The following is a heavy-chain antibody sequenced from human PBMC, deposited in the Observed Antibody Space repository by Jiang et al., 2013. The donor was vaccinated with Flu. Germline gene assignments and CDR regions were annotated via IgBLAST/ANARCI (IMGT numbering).Heavy chain of an antibody. V-gene: IGHV3-11*06. CDR3: ARARGGYYDSSGYYYPPHFDY. CDR2: ISSSSSYT. Sequence: YISSSSSYTNYADSVKADSPSPVDNAKNSLYLQMNSLRAEDTAVYYCARARGGYYDSSGYYYPPHFDYWGQGTLVTVSS. J-gene: IGHJ4*02. D-gene: IGHD3-22*01.